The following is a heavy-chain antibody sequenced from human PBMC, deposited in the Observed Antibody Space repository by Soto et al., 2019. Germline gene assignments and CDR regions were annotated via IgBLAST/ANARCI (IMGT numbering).Heavy chain of an antibody. CDR3: ASTWGSGYDYYFDY. J-gene: IGHJ4*02. CDR1: GGSISSYY. D-gene: IGHD5-12*01. V-gene: IGHV4-59*01. Sequence: SETLSLTCTVSGGSISSYYWSWIRQPPGKGLEWIGYIYYSGSTNYNPSLKSRVTISVDTSKNQFSLKLSSVTAADTAVYYCASTWGSGYDYYFDYWGQGTLVTVSS. CDR2: IYYSGST.